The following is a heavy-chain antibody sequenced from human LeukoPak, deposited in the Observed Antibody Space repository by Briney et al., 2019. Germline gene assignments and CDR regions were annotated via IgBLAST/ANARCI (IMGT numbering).Heavy chain of an antibody. CDR1: GFTFSSYA. Sequence: TGGSLRLSCAASGFTFSSYAMHWVRQAPGKGLEWVAVISYDGSNKYYADSVKGRFTVSRDNAKNSLYLQMNSLRAEDTAVYYCAREARGYSYGARYDIDYWGQGTLVTVSS. CDR2: ISYDGSNK. D-gene: IGHD5-18*01. CDR3: AREARGYSYGARYDIDY. V-gene: IGHV3-30-3*01. J-gene: IGHJ4*02.